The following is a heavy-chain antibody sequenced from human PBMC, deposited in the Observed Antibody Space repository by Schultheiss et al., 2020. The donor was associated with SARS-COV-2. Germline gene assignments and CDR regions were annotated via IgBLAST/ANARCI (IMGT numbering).Heavy chain of an antibody. V-gene: IGHV4-30-2*01. J-gene: IGHJ5*02. CDR1: GGSISSGLYS. Sequence: SETLSLTCGVSGGSISSGLYSWSWIRQPPGKGLEWIGYIYNSGSTYYKPSLKRRATISLDRSRNQFSLEVTSVTAADSAVYYCARLDYSSGYYYVGWFDPWGQGTLVTVSS. CDR3: ARLDYSSGYYYVGWFDP. CDR2: IYNSGST. D-gene: IGHD3-22*01.